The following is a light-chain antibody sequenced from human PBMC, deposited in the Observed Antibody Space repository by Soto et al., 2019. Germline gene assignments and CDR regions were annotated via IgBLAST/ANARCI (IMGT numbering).Light chain of an antibody. CDR3: SSYAGSNWV. CDR1: SSDVGGYNY. Sequence: QSVLTQPPSASGSPGQSVTISCTGTSSDVGGYNYVSWHQQHPGKAPKLMISEVTKRPSGVPDRFSGFKSGNTASLIVSGLQAEDEADYYCSSYAGSNWVFGGGTKLTVL. J-gene: IGLJ3*02. V-gene: IGLV2-8*01. CDR2: EVT.